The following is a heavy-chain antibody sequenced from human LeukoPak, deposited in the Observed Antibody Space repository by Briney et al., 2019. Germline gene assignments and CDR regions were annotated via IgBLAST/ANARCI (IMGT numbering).Heavy chain of an antibody. J-gene: IGHJ4*02. D-gene: IGHD1-26*01. CDR3: ARDKIVGATFLDY. V-gene: IGHV3-7*01. Sequence: PGGSLRLSCAASGFTFSNYWMSCVRQAPGKGLEWVANIKQDESERYYVDSVKGRFTISRDNAKNSLYLQMNSLRAEDTTVYYCARDKIVGATFLDYWGQGTLVTVSS. CDR2: IKQDESER. CDR1: GFTFSNYW.